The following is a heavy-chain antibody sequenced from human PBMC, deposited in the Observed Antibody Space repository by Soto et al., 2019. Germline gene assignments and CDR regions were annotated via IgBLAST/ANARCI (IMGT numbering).Heavy chain of an antibody. J-gene: IGHJ4*02. CDR1: GGTFSSYA. D-gene: IGHD5-18*01. Sequence: QVQLVQSGAEVKKPGASVKVSCKASGGTFSSYAISWVRQAPGQGLEWMGGIIPIFGTANYAQKFQARVTITADESTSTAYMELRSLRSEDTAVYYCAGGDTAMADFDYCGQGTLFTVSS. CDR2: IIPIFGTA. CDR3: AGGDTAMADFDY. V-gene: IGHV1-69*01.